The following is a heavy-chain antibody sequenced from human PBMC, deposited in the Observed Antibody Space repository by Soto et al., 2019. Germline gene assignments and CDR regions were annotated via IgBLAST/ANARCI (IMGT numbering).Heavy chain of an antibody. CDR3: AKDPSHWRQQLVRGYYYCYGMDV. V-gene: IGHV3-30*18. J-gene: IGHJ6*02. CDR2: ISYDGSNK. D-gene: IGHD6-13*01. CDR1: GFTFSSYG. Sequence: QVQLVESGGGVVQPGRSLRLSCAASGFTFSSYGMHWVRQAPGKGLEWVAVISYDGSNKYYADSVKGRFTISRDNSKNTLYLQMNSLRAEDTAVYYCAKDPSHWRQQLVRGYYYCYGMDVWGQGTTVTVSS.